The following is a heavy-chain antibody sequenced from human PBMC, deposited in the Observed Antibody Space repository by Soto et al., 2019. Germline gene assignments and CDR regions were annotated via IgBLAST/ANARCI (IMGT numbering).Heavy chain of an antibody. CDR3: ARRAETNGWNGFGADKYYFDF. CDR1: VYTFTSYD. CDR2: MNPNTGNS. V-gene: IGHV1-8*01. D-gene: IGHD1-1*01. J-gene: IGHJ4*02. Sequence: XSVKVSCKASVYTFTSYDIYWVRQATGQGLEWMGWMNPNTGNSGYAQKFQGRITMTSDTSISTAHMELSSLRSEYTAVYYCARRAETNGWNGFGADKYYFDFWGQGTLVTVSS.